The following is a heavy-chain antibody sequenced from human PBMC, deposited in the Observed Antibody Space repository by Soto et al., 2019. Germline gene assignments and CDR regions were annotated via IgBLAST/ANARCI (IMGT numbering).Heavy chain of an antibody. CDR2: ISGSGTYT. CDR3: ARSSGWGPVVGYKYGLDV. D-gene: IGHD5-18*01. CDR1: GFTVSDHY. Sequence: QVQLVESGGGLVKHGGSLRRSCAVAGFTVSDHYMTWIRQAPGKGLEWVSYISGSGTYTNYAYSVKGRFIISADIAQNSLCLQIIILRAEDTAVYNCARSSGWGPVVGYKYGLDVWGQGTAVTVSS. V-gene: IGHV3-11*06. J-gene: IGHJ6*02.